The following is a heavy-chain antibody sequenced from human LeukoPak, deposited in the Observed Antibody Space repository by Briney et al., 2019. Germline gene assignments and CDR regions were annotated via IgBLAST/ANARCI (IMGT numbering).Heavy chain of an antibody. D-gene: IGHD6-6*01. CDR3: AKIAQYSTLDAFDI. CDR2: ISSSSSTI. J-gene: IGHJ3*02. Sequence: GGSLRLSCAASGFTFSSYSMNWVRQAPGKGPEWVSYISSSSSTIYYADSVKGRFTISRDNAKNSLYLQMNSLRAEDTAVYYCAKIAQYSTLDAFDIWGQGTMVTVSS. CDR1: GFTFSSYS. V-gene: IGHV3-48*01.